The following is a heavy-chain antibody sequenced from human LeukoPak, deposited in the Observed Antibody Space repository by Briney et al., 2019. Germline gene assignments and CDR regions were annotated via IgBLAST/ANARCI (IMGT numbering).Heavy chain of an antibody. CDR1: GFTFSTYG. CDR3: ARDLNWNQTDY. J-gene: IGHJ4*02. Sequence: GGSLRLSCAASGFTFSTYGMHWVRQAPGKGLEWVAFIRYDGNDKYYADSVKGRFTISRDNSKNTLHLQMNSLRVEDTAVYYCARDLNWNQTDYWGQGSLVTVSS. CDR2: IRYDGNDK. V-gene: IGHV3-30*02. D-gene: IGHD1-20*01.